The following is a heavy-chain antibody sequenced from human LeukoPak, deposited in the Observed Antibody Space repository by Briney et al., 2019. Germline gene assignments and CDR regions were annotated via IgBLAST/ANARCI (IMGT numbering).Heavy chain of an antibody. V-gene: IGHV1-46*01. CDR2: INPSGGSP. J-gene: IGHJ4*02. D-gene: IGHD5-24*01. CDR3: ARDGGDGYKPPHDY. CDR1: GYTFTSYH. Sequence: ASVKVSCKASGYTFTSYHMHWVRQAPGQGLEWMGIINPSGGSPTCAQKFQGRVTMTRDTSTSTVYMQLSSLRSEDTAVYYCARDGGDGYKPPHDYWGQGTLVTVSS.